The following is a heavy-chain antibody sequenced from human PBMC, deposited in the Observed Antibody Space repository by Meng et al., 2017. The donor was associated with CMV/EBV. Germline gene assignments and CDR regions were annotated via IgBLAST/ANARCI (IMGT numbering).Heavy chain of an antibody. Sequence: GGSLRLSCAASGFTFSSYGMHWVRQAPGKGLEWVSSISSSNSYIYYADSVKGRFTISRDNAKNSLYLQMNSLRAEDTAVYYCARRPINYYDSSDGHPPLDYWGQGTLVTVSS. CDR3: ARRPINYYDSSDGHPPLDY. CDR1: GFTFSSYG. J-gene: IGHJ4*02. V-gene: IGHV3-21*01. D-gene: IGHD3-22*01. CDR2: ISSSNSYI.